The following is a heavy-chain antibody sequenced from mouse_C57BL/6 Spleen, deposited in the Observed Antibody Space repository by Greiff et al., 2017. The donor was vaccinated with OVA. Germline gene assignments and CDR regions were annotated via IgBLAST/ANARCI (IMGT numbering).Heavy chain of an antibody. CDR2: IDPSDSYT. J-gene: IGHJ2*01. CDR3: ATPGDYYGSSYNFFDY. Sequence: VQLQQPGAELVKPGASVKLSCKASGYTFTSYWMHWVKQRPGQGLEWIGEIDPSDSYTNYNQKFKGKSTLTVDKSSSTAYVQLSSLTSEDSAVYDCATPGDYYGSSYNFFDYWGQGTTLTVSS. V-gene: IGHV1-69*01. CDR1: GYTFTSYW. D-gene: IGHD1-1*01.